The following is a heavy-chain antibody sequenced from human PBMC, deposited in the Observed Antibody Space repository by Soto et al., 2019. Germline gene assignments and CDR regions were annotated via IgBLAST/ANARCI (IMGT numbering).Heavy chain of an antibody. V-gene: IGHV3-33*01. CDR2: IWYDGSNK. CDR1: GFTFSSYG. J-gene: IGHJ6*02. CDR3: ARADLYYDFWSGLVQHVYGMDV. Sequence: QVQLVESGGGVVQPGRSLRLSCAASGFTFSSYGMHWVRQAPGKGLEWVAVIWYDGSNKYYADSVKGRFTISRDNSKNTLYLQMNSLRAEDTAVYYCARADLYYDFWSGLVQHVYGMDVWGQGTTVTVSS. D-gene: IGHD3-3*01.